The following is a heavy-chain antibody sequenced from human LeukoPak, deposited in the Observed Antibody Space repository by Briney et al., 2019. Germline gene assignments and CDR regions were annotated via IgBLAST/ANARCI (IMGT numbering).Heavy chain of an antibody. CDR1: GFTFSSYS. J-gene: IGHJ6*03. CDR2: ISSSSSYI. D-gene: IGHD6-13*01. CDR3: ARQTNAYSSSWYSYMDV. V-gene: IGHV3-21*01. Sequence: GGSLRLSCAASGFTFSSYSMNWVRQAPGKGLEWVSSISSSSSYIYYADSVKGRFTISRDNAKNSLYLQMNSLRAEDTAVYYCARQTNAYSSSWYSYMDVWGKGTTVTISS.